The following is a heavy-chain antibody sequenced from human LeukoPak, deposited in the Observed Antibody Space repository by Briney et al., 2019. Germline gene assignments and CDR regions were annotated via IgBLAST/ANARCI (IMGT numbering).Heavy chain of an antibody. CDR3: ARMGSGSFPDAFDI. Sequence: PSETLSLTCTVSGGSMSSSTYYWGWIRQPPGKGLEWIGSMYYSGSTNYNPSLKSRVTISEDKSKNQFSLKLSSVTAADTAVYYCARMGSGSFPDAFDIWGQGTMVTVSS. CDR1: GGSMSSSTYY. V-gene: IGHV4-39*07. CDR2: MYYSGST. J-gene: IGHJ3*02. D-gene: IGHD3-10*01.